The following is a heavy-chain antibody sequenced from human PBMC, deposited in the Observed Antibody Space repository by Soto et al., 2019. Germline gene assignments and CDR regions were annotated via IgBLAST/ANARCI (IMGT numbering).Heavy chain of an antibody. CDR3: ARVMGIRCSGGSCYRSDAFDI. V-gene: IGHV4-31*03. CDR1: GGSISSGGYY. J-gene: IGHJ3*02. Sequence: SETLSLTCTVSGGSISSGGYYWSWIRQHPGKGLEWIGYIYYSGSTYYNTSLKSRVTISVDTSKNQFSLKLSSVTAADTAVYYFARVMGIRCSGGSCYRSDAFDIWGQGTMVTVS. D-gene: IGHD2-15*01. CDR2: IYYSGST.